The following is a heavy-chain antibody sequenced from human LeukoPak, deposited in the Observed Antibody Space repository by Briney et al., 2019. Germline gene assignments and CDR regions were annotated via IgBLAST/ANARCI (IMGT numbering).Heavy chain of an antibody. V-gene: IGHV5-51*01. D-gene: IGHD2-15*01. CDR2: IYPDDSDT. Sequence: GESLKISCKVSGYRFTDYWFAWVRQMPGKGLEYMGIIYPDDSDTRYSPSFQGQVTMSVDKSISTAYLQWSSLKASDTAMYYCARRGQTCSGDECLQSHAFDIWGQGTMVIVSS. CDR1: GYRFTDYW. CDR3: ARRGQTCSGDECLQSHAFDI. J-gene: IGHJ3*02.